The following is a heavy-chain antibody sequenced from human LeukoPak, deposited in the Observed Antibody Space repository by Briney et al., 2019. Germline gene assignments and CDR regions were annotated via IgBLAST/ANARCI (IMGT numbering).Heavy chain of an antibody. V-gene: IGHV3-30*18. CDR3: AKELAYYGSVSLIMPENYYYGMDV. CDR1: GFTFSAYG. Sequence: PGRSLRLSCAASGFTFSAYGMHWVRQAPGKGLEWVTFISYDGTTKEYSDSVKGRFTISRDNSKKSLYLQINRMRAEDTAVYYCAKELAYYGSVSLIMPENYYYGMDVGGQGTTVTVSS. D-gene: IGHD3-10*01. CDR2: ISYDGTTK. J-gene: IGHJ6*02.